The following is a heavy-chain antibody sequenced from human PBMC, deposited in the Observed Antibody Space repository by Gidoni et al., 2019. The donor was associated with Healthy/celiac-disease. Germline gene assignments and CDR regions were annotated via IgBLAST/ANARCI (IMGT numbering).Heavy chain of an antibody. Sequence: QVQLVQSGAAVKKPGASVKVSCKVSGSTLTELSMHWVRQAPGKGLEWMGGFDPEDGETIYAQKFQGRVTMTEDTSTDTAYMELSSLRSEDTAVYYCQTLGYCSSTSCYDAFDIWGQGTMVTVSS. CDR3: QTLGYCSSTSCYDAFDI. CDR2: FDPEDGET. D-gene: IGHD2-2*01. V-gene: IGHV1-24*01. J-gene: IGHJ3*02. CDR1: GSTLTELS.